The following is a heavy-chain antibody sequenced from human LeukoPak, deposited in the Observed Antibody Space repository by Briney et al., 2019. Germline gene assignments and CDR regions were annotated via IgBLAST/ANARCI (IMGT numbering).Heavy chain of an antibody. CDR1: GYTFTSYY. V-gene: IGHV1-46*01. J-gene: IGHJ4*02. Sequence: ASMKVSCKASGYTFTSYYMHWVRQAPGQGLEWMGIINPSGGSTSYAQKFQGRVTMTRDMSTSTVYMELSSLRSEDTAVYYCARDLPNYGSGSYFDYWGQGTLVTVSS. CDR2: INPSGGST. D-gene: IGHD3-10*01. CDR3: ARDLPNYGSGSYFDY.